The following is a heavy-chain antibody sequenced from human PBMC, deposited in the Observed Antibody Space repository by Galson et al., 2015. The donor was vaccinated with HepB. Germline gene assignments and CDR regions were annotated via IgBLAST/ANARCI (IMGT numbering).Heavy chain of an antibody. CDR1: GYTFTSYG. Sequence: SVKVSCKASGYTFTSYGISWVRQAPGQGLEWMGWISAYNGNTNYAQKLQGRVTMTTDTSTSTAYMELRSLRSDDTAVYYCARASGYDMVRGDFDYWGQGTLVTVSS. CDR2: ISAYNGNT. D-gene: IGHD5-12*01. V-gene: IGHV1-18*04. CDR3: ARASGYDMVRGDFDY. J-gene: IGHJ4*02.